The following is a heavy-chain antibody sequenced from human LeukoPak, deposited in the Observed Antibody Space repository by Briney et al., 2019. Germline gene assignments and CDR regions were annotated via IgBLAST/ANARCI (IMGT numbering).Heavy chain of an antibody. CDR3: ARANYDSSGYYYNY. CDR1: GFTVSTNC. J-gene: IGHJ4*02. CDR2: IYSGGST. V-gene: IGHV3-66*02. D-gene: IGHD3-22*01. Sequence: GGSLRLSCAASGFTVSTNCMSWVRQAPGKGLEWVSVIYSGGSTYYADSVKGRFTISRDNSKNTLYLQMNSLRAEDTAVYYCARANYDSSGYYYNYWGQGTLVTVSS.